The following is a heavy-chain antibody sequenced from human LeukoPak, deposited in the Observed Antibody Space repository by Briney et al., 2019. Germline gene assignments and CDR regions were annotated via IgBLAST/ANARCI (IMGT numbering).Heavy chain of an antibody. CDR3: AKNNRQWLVQFAFDI. J-gene: IGHJ3*02. Sequence: PGRSLRLSCAASGFTFSSYGMHWVRQAPGKGLEWVAVISYDGGNKYYADSVKGRFTISRDNSKNTLYLQMNSLRAEDTAVYYCAKNNRQWLVQFAFDIWGQGTMVTVSS. CDR1: GFTFSSYG. D-gene: IGHD6-19*01. V-gene: IGHV3-30*18. CDR2: ISYDGGNK.